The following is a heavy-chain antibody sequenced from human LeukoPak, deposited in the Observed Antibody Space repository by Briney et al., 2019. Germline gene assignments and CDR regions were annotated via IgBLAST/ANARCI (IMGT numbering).Heavy chain of an antibody. CDR1: GFTFSSYA. V-gene: IGHV3-23*01. D-gene: IGHD1-26*01. J-gene: IGHJ3*02. CDR3: AKDSRYSGNYKAFDI. Sequence: GGSLRLSCAASGFTFSSYAMSWVRQAPGKGLEWVSGISGSGSNTNYADSVKGRFTISRDNSKNTLYLQMNSLRAEDTAVYYCAKDSRYSGNYKAFDIWGQATMVTVSS. CDR2: ISGSGSNT.